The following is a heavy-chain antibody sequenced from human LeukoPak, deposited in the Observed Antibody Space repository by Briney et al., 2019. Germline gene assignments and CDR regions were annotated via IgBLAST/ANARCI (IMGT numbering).Heavy chain of an antibody. CDR2: ISSAGST. CDR3: ATSRRTFWYFDL. CDR1: GITFSTYV. V-gene: IGHV3-23*01. Sequence: GGSLRLSCAASGITFSTYVMNWVRQAPGKGLEWASGISSAGSTYYADSVKGRFTISSDNSKNTLYLQMNGLRAEDTAVYYCATSRRTFWYFDLWGRGTLVAVS. J-gene: IGHJ2*01.